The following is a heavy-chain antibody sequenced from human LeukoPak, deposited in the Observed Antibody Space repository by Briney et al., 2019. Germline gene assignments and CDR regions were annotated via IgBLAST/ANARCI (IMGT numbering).Heavy chain of an antibody. CDR1: GFPFSSHG. D-gene: IGHD6-19*01. Sequence: GGSLRLSCAGSGFPFSSHGMNWVRQAPGKGLEWVSAISRSGGSTYYADSVKGRFTISRDNSKNTLYLQMNSLRAEDTAVYYCAKGGGSGWYGDYWGQGTVVTVSS. CDR3: AKGGGSGWYGDY. CDR2: ISRSGGST. J-gene: IGHJ4*02. V-gene: IGHV3-23*01.